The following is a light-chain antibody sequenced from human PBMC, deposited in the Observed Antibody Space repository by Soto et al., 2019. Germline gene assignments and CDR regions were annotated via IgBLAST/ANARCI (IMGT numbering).Light chain of an antibody. Sequence: EIVMTQSPATLSVSPGERATLSCRASQSVSSNLVWYQQKPGQAPRLLIYGASTRATGLPARFSGSGSGTEFTLTISSLQSEDFAVYYGQQYNNWPAVTFGGGTKVEIK. CDR3: QQYNNWPAVT. CDR2: GAS. J-gene: IGKJ4*01. CDR1: QSVSSN. V-gene: IGKV3-15*01.